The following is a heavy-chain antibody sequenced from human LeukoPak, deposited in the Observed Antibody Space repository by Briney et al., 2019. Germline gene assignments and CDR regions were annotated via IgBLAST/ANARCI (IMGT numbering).Heavy chain of an antibody. D-gene: IGHD1-1*01. CDR2: IKQDGSEK. CDR1: GFTLSSSW. J-gene: IGHJ5*02. Sequence: GGSLRLSCAASGFTLSSSWMMSWVRQAPGKGLEWVANIKQDGSEKFYVGSVKGRFTISRDNAKNSLHLQMNSLRDEDTAMSYCARPLGNGWFDLWGQGTLVTVSS. CDR3: ARPLGNGWFDL. V-gene: IGHV3-7*01.